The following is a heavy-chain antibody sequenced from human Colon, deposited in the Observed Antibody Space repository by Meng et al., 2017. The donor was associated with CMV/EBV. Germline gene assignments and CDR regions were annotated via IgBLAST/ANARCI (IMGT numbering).Heavy chain of an antibody. CDR2: IYAGGRST. Sequence: EGSLRLSCAGSGFTFSNHAMSWVRQAPGKGLEWVSVIYAGGRSTYFADSVKGRFTISRDDSKNTLYLEMNSLRAEDTAVYYCAKGSLEWLYYGMDVWGQGTTVTVSS. CDR3: AKGSLEWLYYGMDV. CDR1: GFTFSNHA. J-gene: IGHJ6*02. D-gene: IGHD3-3*01. V-gene: IGHV3-23*03.